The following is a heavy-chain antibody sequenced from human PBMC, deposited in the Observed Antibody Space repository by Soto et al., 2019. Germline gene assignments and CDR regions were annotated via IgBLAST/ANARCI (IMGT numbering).Heavy chain of an antibody. CDR2: IYSGGST. CDR1: GFTVSNNY. Sequence: EVQLVESGGGLVQPGGSLRLSCAASGFTVSNNYLSWIRQAPGKGLEWVSVIYSGGSTYYADSVKGRFSISRDNSMNTVYLQMNSPRAEDTAVYYCVRSNYGGNVYDYWGQGTLVTVSS. CDR3: VRSNYGGNVYDY. J-gene: IGHJ4*02. V-gene: IGHV3-66*01. D-gene: IGHD4-17*01.